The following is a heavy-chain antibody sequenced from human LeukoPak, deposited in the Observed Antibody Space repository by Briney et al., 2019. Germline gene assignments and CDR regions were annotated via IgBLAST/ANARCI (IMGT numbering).Heavy chain of an antibody. CDR2: IYPGDSDT. D-gene: IGHD2/OR15-2a*01. J-gene: IGHJ3*02. V-gene: IGHV5-51*01. CDR3: ARHSSHGEYAYVFDI. CDR1: GYSFTSYW. Sequence: GESLKISCKGSGYSFTSYWIGWVRQMPGKGLEWMGIIYPGDSDTRYSPSFQGQVTISADKSISTAFLQWSSLKASDSAMYYCARHSSHGEYAYVFDIWGQGTMVTVSS.